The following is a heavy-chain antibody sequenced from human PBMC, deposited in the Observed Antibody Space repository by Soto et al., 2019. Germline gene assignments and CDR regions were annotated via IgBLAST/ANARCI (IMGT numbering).Heavy chain of an antibody. D-gene: IGHD3-22*01. CDR3: ARVATYYYDSSGYYPQGFDP. Sequence: GASVKVPCKASGYTFTGYYMHWVRQAPGQGLEWMGWINPNSGGTNYAQRFQGRVTMTRDTSISTAYMELSRLRSDDTAVYYCARVATYYYDSSGYYPQGFDPWGQGTLVTVSS. V-gene: IGHV1-2*02. CDR1: GYTFTGYY. CDR2: INPNSGGT. J-gene: IGHJ5*02.